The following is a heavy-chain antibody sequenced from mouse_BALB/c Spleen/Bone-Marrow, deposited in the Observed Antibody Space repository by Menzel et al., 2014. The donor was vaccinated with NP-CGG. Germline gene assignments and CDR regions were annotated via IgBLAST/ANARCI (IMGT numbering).Heavy chain of an antibody. CDR2: ISTYYGDA. D-gene: IGHD2-1*01. Sequence: QVQLQQSGAELVRPGVSVKISCKGSGYTFXDYAMHWVKQSHAKSLEWIGVISTYYGDASYNQKFKGKATMTVDKSSSTAYMELARLTSEDSVIYYCAREGNGNLDYWGQGTTLTVSS. J-gene: IGHJ2*01. CDR1: GYTFXDYA. CDR3: AREGNGNLDY. V-gene: IGHV1S137*01.